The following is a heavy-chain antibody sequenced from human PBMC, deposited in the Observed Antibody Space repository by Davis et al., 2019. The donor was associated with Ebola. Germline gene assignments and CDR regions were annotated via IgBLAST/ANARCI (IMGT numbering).Heavy chain of an antibody. CDR2: ISSSSKYI. V-gene: IGHV3-21*01. J-gene: IGHJ2*01. Sequence: GESLKISCAASGFTFSSYSMNWVRQAPGKGLEWVSFISSSSKYIYYTDSVKVRFTISRDNAKNSVYLEMNSLRAEDTAVYYCVRDPALVVTGGGWFFGLWGRGTLVTVSS. CDR3: VRDPALVVTGGGWFFGL. D-gene: IGHD2-21*02. CDR1: GFTFSSYS.